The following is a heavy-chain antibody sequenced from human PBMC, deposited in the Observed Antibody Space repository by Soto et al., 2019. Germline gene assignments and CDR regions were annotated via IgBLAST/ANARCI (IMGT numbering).Heavy chain of an antibody. V-gene: IGHV1-18*01. CDR3: ARGRIVASIHDAFEI. CDR1: GYDFTSYG. D-gene: IGHD2-21*01. Sequence: QGQLLQSGDEVKKPGASVRVSCRASGYDFTSYGISWVRQAPGQGLEWVSQISAYNGKRDTAQKFQGRVTMTLDTSTDTAHMELGDLTSADTAVYYCARGRIVASIHDAFEIWGQGTMGAVSS. CDR2: ISAYNGKR. J-gene: IGHJ3*02.